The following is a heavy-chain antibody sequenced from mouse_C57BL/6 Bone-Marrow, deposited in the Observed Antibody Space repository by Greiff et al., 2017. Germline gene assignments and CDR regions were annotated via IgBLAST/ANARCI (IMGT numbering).Heavy chain of an antibody. D-gene: IGHD2-3*01. CDR3: TTDGSFAY. CDR1: GFNIKDDY. V-gene: IGHV14-4*01. J-gene: IGHJ3*01. CDR2: IDPENGDT. Sequence: VQLQQSGAELVRPGASVKLSCTASGFNIKDDYMHWVKQRPEQGLEWIGWIDPENGDTAYDSKFQGKATITADTSSNTAYLQLSSLTSEDTSVYYCTTDGSFAYWGQGTLVTVSA.